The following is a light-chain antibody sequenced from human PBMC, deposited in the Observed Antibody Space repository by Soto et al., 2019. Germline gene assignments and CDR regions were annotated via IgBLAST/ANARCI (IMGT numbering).Light chain of an antibody. Sequence: DIQMTQSPSSVSASVGDRVTITCRASQGISSWLAWYQQKPGKAPKLLIYAASSLQSGVPSRFSGSGSGTDFTLTISRLEPEDFAVYYCQRYDISPFPFGQGTKLEIK. J-gene: IGKJ2*01. CDR3: QRYDISPFP. V-gene: IGKV1-12*01. CDR2: AAS. CDR1: QGISSW.